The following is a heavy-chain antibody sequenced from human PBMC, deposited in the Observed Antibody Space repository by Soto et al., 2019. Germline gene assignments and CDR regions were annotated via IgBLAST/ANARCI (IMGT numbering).Heavy chain of an antibody. CDR3: ARDSSIAAPGYWFHX. V-gene: IGHV4-59*01. CDR1: GGSISSYY. Sequence: PSETLSLTFTVSGGSISSYYWSWIRQPPGKGLEWIWDIYYSGSTNYNPSLKSRVTISVDTSKNQFSLKLSSVTAADTAVYYCARDSSIAAPGYWFHXWGQGTLVTVSX. J-gene: IGHJ5*02. D-gene: IGHD6-6*01. CDR2: IYYSGST.